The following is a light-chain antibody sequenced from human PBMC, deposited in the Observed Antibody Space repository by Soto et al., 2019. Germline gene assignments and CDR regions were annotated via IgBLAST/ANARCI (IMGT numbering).Light chain of an antibody. Sequence: AIQMTQSPSSLSASVGDRVTITCRASQDIRNDLDWYQQKPGKAPKLLIYGAFTLQSGVPSRFSGSGSGTDFTLTISSLQPEDFATYYCLQDYNYPRTFGQGTKLEIK. CDR2: GAF. CDR3: LQDYNYPRT. CDR1: QDIRND. V-gene: IGKV1-6*01. J-gene: IGKJ2*01.